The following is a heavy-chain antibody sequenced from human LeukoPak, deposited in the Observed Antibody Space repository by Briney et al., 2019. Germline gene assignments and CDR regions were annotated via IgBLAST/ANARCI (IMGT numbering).Heavy chain of an antibody. J-gene: IGHJ6*03. Sequence: GGSLRLSCAASGFTFSSYGMHWVRQAPGKGLEWVAFIRYDGSNKYYADSVKGRFTISRDNSKNTLYLQMNSLRAEDTAVYYCAKGGVIYYYYMDVWGKGTTVTVSS. CDR3: AKGGVIYYYYMDV. V-gene: IGHV3-30*02. CDR1: GFTFSSYG. CDR2: IRYDGSNK. D-gene: IGHD3-10*01.